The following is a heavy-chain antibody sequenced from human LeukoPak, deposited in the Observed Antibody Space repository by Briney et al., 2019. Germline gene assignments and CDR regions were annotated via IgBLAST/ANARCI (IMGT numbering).Heavy chain of an antibody. CDR2: IIPIFGTA. V-gene: IGHV1-69*13. J-gene: IGHJ6*02. D-gene: IGHD3-3*01. CDR3: ARGQEYYDFWSTSYAYYYGMDV. CDR1: GGTFSSYA. Sequence: SVKVSCKASGGTFSSYAISWVRQAPGQGLEWMGGIIPIFGTANYAQKFQGRVTITADESTSTAYMELSSLRSEDTAVYYCARGQEYYDFWSTSYAYYYGMDVWGQGTTVTVSS.